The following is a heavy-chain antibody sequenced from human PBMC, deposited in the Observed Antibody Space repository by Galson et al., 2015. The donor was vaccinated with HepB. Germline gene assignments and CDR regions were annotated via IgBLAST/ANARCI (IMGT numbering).Heavy chain of an antibody. D-gene: IGHD2-8*01. CDR1: GFTFDDYT. CDR2: ISGSGGST. J-gene: IGHJ4*02. CDR3: AKGMVYAI. V-gene: IGHV3-23*01. Sequence: SLRLSCAASGFTFDDYTMHWVRQAPGKGLEWVSAISGSGGSTYYADSVKGRFTISRDNSKNTLYLQMNSLRAEDTAVYYCAKGMVYAIWGQGTLVTVSS.